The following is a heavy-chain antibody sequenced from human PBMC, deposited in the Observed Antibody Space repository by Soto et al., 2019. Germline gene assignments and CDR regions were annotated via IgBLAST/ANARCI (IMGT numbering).Heavy chain of an antibody. CDR2: FDPEDGET. CDR1: GYTLTELS. D-gene: IGHD5-12*01. Sequence: ASVKVSCKVSGYTLTELSMHWVRQAPGKGLEWMGGFDPEDGETIYAQKFQGRVTMTEDTSTDTAYMELSSLRSEDTAVYYCATDSYSGPIPPGGLNYYYGMDVWGQGTTVTVSS. J-gene: IGHJ6*02. CDR3: ATDSYSGPIPPGGLNYYYGMDV. V-gene: IGHV1-24*01.